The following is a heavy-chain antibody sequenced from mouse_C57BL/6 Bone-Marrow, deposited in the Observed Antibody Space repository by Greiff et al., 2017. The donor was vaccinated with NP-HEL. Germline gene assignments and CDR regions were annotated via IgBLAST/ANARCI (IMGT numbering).Heavy chain of an antibody. Sequence: DVQLVESGPGLVKPSQSLSLTCSVTGYSITSGYYWNWIRQFPGNKLEWMGYISYDGSNNYNPSLKNRISITRDTSKNQFFLKLNSVTTEDTATYYCARGGTTVDWYFDVWGTGTTVTVSS. CDR2: ISYDGSN. D-gene: IGHD1-1*01. CDR1: GYSITSGYY. CDR3: ARGGTTVDWYFDV. V-gene: IGHV3-6*01. J-gene: IGHJ1*03.